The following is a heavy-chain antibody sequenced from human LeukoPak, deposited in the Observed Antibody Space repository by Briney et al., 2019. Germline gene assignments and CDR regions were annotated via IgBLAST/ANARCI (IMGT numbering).Heavy chain of an antibody. J-gene: IGHJ4*02. D-gene: IGHD3-10*01. CDR1: GFTFSSYS. CDR3: ARRRGSGSFYFDY. V-gene: IGHV3-21*01. CDR2: ISSSSSYI. Sequence: GGSLRLSCAASGFTFSSYSMNWVRQAPGKGLEWVSSISSSSSYIYYADSVKGRFTISRDNAKNSLYLQMNSLRAEDTAVYYCARRRGSGSFYFDYWGQGTLVTVSS.